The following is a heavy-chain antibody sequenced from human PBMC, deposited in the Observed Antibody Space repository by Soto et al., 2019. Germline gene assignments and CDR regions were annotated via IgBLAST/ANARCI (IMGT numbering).Heavy chain of an antibody. J-gene: IGHJ6*03. CDR3: ARRKIVVPAATREGGYSYGYNYYYYYMDV. CDR2: IDYSGST. D-gene: IGHD5-18*01. Sequence: SETLSLTCTVSGVSISRGVYYWSWIRQHPGKGLEWIGYIDYSGSTDYNPSLKSRVTIPVDTSKNQFSLKLSSVTAADTAVYYCARRKIVVPAATREGGYSYGYNYYYYYMDVWGKGTTVTVSS. V-gene: IGHV4-30-4*01. CDR1: GVSISRGVYY.